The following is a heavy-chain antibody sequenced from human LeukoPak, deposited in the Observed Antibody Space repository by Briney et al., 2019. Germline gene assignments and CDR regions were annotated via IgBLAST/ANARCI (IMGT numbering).Heavy chain of an antibody. CDR1: GFTVSSNY. V-gene: IGHV3-53*01. D-gene: IGHD3-10*01. J-gene: IGHJ4*02. CDR3: ARDSSMLRGPLVIYYFDF. Sequence: GGSLRLSCAASGFTVSSNYIWVRQAPGKGLEWVSVIYSGGSTYYADSVKGRFTISRDNSKNTLYLQMNSLRVEDTAVYYCARDSSMLRGPLVIYYFDFWGQGTLVTVSS. CDR2: IYSGGST.